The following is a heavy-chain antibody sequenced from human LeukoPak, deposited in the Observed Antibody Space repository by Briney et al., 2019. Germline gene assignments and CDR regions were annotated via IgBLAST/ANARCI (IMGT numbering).Heavy chain of an antibody. CDR2: INHSGST. J-gene: IGHJ4*02. CDR3: ARNAGNSDVDF. Sequence: SETLSLTCAVYGGSFSGYYWSWIRQPPGKGLEWIGEINHSGSTNYNPSLKSRVTISVDTSKNQFSLKLSSVTAADTAVYYCARNAGNSDVDFWGQGTLVTVSS. V-gene: IGHV4-34*01. D-gene: IGHD4-23*01. CDR1: GGSFSGYY.